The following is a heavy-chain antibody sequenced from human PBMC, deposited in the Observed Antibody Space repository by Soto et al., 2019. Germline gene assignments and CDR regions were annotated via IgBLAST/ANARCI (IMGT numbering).Heavy chain of an antibody. D-gene: IGHD4-17*01. CDR1: GGSISSDGYS. J-gene: IGHJ5*01. Sequence: QLQLQEFGSGLVKPSQTLSLTCAVSGGSISSDGYSWNWIRQPPGKGLEWIGYIYHSGSTYYNPSLKSRVTVSVDKSKNQFSLKLSSVTAADTAVYYCARDDLYGGWFDSWGQGTLVTVSS. CDR3: ARDDLYGGWFDS. CDR2: IYHSGST. V-gene: IGHV4-30-2*01.